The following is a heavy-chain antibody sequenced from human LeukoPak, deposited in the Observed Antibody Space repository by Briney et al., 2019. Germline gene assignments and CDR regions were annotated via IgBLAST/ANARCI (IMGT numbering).Heavy chain of an antibody. CDR1: GYTFNSYG. Sequence: ASVKVSCKASGYTFNSYGITWVRQAPGQGLEWMGWISAYKGNTNYAQKLQGRVTMTTDTSTSTAYMELRSLTSDDTAVYYCARAGVDTSGYYYQGFDYWGQGTLVTVSS. CDR3: ARAGVDTSGYYYQGFDY. V-gene: IGHV1-18*01. CDR2: ISAYKGNT. D-gene: IGHD3-3*01. J-gene: IGHJ4*02.